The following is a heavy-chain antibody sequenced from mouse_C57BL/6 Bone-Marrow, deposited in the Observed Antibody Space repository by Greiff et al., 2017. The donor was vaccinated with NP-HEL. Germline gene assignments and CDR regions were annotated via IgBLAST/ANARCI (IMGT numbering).Heavy chain of an antibody. Sequence: QVQLQQPGTELVKNGAEGKREGKEEGGRCTREGMRGGRQRAGQGLEWIGNINPSNGGTNYNEKFKSKATLTVDKSSSTAYMQLSSLTSEDSAVYYCARDGVVAYYAMDYWGQGTSVTVSS. CDR1: GGRCTREG. V-gene: IGHV1-53*01. D-gene: IGHD1-1*01. CDR2: INPSNGGT. J-gene: IGHJ4*01. CDR3: ARDGVVAYYAMDY.